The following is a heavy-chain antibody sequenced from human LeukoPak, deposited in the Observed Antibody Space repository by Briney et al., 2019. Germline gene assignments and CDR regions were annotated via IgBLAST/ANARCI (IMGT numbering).Heavy chain of an antibody. V-gene: IGHV3-11*01. Sequence: PGGSLRLSCAASGFTFSDYYMSWIRQAPGKGLEWVSYISSSGSTIYYADSVKGRFTISRDNAKNSLYLQMNSLRAEDTAVYYCARVSYYGSGSYYPHDYWGQGTLVTVSS. CDR1: GFTFSDYY. J-gene: IGHJ4*02. CDR2: ISSSGSTI. CDR3: ARVSYYGSGSYYPHDY. D-gene: IGHD3-10*01.